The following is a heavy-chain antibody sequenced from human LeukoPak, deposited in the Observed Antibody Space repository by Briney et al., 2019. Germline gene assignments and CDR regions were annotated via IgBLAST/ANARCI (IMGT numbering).Heavy chain of an antibody. CDR2: IQYDGSKN. CDR3: AKGLYSYNSSGFPA. J-gene: IGHJ5*02. CDR1: GFTFSSYG. D-gene: IGHD3-22*01. V-gene: IGHV3-30*02. Sequence: GGSLRLSCVASGFTFSSYGMHWVRQAPGKGLEWVAFIQYDGSKNYYADYVKGRFTISRDNSKNTLYMQMNSLRPEDTAVYYCAKGLYSYNSSGFPAWGQGTLVTVSS.